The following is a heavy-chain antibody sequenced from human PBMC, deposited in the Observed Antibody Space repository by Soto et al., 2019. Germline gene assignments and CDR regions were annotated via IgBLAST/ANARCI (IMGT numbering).Heavy chain of an antibody. CDR1: GYIFSNDW. J-gene: IGHJ5*02. D-gene: IGHD4-17*01. CDR2: IYPRKSDI. Sequence: PGESLKISCQASGYIFSNDWFAWVRLMPGRGLEYMGIIYPRKSDIRYTPPFQGQVTISADESTSTAYLQWSTLKASDTAMYYCARPGQYGDYVGWFDPWGQGTLVTVSS. CDR3: ARPGQYGDYVGWFDP. V-gene: IGHV5-51*01.